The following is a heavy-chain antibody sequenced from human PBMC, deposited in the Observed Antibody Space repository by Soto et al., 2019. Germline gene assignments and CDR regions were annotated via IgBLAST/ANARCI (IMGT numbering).Heavy chain of an antibody. CDR1: CFTFSSYA. CDR3: ATRGSYGDYGGGFDY. V-gene: IGHV1-3*01. CDR2: INAGNGNT. J-gene: IGHJ4*02. Sequence: AAVKVSCKGSCFTFSSYAIHWVSPGPGQRTEWMGWINAGNGNTKYSQKFQGRVTITRDTSASTAYMELSSLRSEDTAVYYFATRGSYGDYGGGFDYWGQVTLVTISS. D-gene: IGHD4-17*01.